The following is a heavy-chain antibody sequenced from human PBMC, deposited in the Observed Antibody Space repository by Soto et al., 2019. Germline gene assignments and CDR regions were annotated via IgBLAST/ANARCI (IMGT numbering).Heavy chain of an antibody. V-gene: IGHV1-69*04. CDR1: GYTFTGYY. D-gene: IGHD4-17*01. CDR3: ARDYGDYVDAFDI. Sequence: SVKVSCKASGYTFTGYYMHWVRQAPGQGLEWMGRIIPIPGIASYAQKFQGRLTITADKSTSTAYMELSSLRSEDTAVYYCARDYGDYVDAFDIWGQGTMVTVSS. CDR2: IIPIPGIA. J-gene: IGHJ3*02.